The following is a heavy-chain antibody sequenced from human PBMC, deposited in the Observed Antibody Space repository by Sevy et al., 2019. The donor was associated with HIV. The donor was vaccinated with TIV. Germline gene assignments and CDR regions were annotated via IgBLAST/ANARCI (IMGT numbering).Heavy chain of an antibody. J-gene: IGHJ5*02. CDR1: GFTFTSYA. CDR3: ARDRSDDLWSPGMWLDP. CDR2: ISSSSSTI. D-gene: IGHD3-3*01. Sequence: GGSLRLSCAASGFTFTSYAMSWVRQAPGKGLEWVSYISSSSSTIYYADSVKGRFTISRDNAKNSLYLQMNSLRAEDTGVYYCARDRSDDLWSPGMWLDPWGEGPLVTVSS. V-gene: IGHV3-48*01.